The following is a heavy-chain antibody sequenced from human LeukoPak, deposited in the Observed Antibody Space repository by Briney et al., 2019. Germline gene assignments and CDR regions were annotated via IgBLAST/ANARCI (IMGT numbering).Heavy chain of an antibody. CDR1: GYDFTSVR. CDR3: ARAGSGSGWYFDY. V-gene: IGHV1-18*01. CDR2: ISPYNGNT. J-gene: IGHJ4*02. Sequence: ASVKVSCKASGYDFTSVRITWVQQAPGQGLEWMGWISPYNGNTRYVQKLQGRVTMTTDTSTSTAYMELRSLRFDDTAVYYCARAGSGSGWYFDYWGQGTLVTVSS. D-gene: IGHD6-19*01.